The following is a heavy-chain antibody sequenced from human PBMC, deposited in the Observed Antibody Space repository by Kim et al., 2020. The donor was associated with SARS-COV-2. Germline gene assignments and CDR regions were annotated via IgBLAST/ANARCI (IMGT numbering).Heavy chain of an antibody. CDR3: AKDPGYSSSWRFDY. J-gene: IGHJ4*02. D-gene: IGHD6-13*01. V-gene: IGHV3-43*02. CDR1: GFTFDDYA. CDR2: ISGDGGST. Sequence: GGSLRLSCAASGFTFDDYAMHWVRQAPGKGLEWVSLISGDGGSTYYADSVKGRFTISRDNSKNSLYLQMNSLRTEDTALYYCAKDPGYSSSWRFDYWGQGTLVTVSS.